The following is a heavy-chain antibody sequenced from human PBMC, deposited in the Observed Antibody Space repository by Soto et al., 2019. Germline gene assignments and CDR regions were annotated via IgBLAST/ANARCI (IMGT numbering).Heavy chain of an antibody. CDR2: ISSSSSTI. J-gene: IGHJ3*02. V-gene: IGHV3-48*02. CDR3: ARRGMGGAFDI. Sequence: GESLKISCAASGFTFSSYSMNWVRQAPGKGLEWVSYISSSSSTIYYADSVKGRFTISRDNAKNSLYLQMYSLRDEDTAVYYCARRGMGGAFDIWGQGTMVTVSS. D-gene: IGHD1-26*01. CDR1: GFTFSSYS.